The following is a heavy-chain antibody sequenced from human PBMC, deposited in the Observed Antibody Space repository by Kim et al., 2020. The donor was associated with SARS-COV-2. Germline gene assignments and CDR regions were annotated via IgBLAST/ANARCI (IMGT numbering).Heavy chain of an antibody. J-gene: IGHJ4*01. Sequence: SETLSLTCTVSGGSISSSSHYWGWIRQTPGKGLEWIGTIHYSGSTYYNPSLKSRVTRSLDTSKNQFSLKLSSVTAADTAVYYCARLSFGNSGYYYGGFD. D-gene: IGHD3-22*01. CDR2: IHYSGST. V-gene: IGHV4-39*01. CDR3: ARLSFGNSGYYYGGFD. CDR1: GGSISSSSHY.